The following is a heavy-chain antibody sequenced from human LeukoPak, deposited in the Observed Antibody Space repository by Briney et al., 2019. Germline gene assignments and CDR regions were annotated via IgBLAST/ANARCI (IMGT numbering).Heavy chain of an antibody. CDR1: GFTFSSYA. D-gene: IGHD6-19*01. Sequence: GGSLRLSCAASGFTFSSYAMSWVRQAPGKGLEWVSSIGASGGSTYYSDSVKGRFTISRDNSKNTLYLQLNSLRADDTAVYYGATVPYSNGWVRGDYFDHWGRGTRVTVSS. CDR3: ATVPYSNGWVRGDYFDH. CDR2: IGASGGST. J-gene: IGHJ4*02. V-gene: IGHV3-23*01.